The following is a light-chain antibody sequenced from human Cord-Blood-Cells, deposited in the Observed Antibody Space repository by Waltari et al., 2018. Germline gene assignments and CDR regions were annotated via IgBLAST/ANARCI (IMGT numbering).Light chain of an antibody. V-gene: IGKV4-1*01. J-gene: IGKJ5*01. Sequence: DIVMTQSPDSLAVSLGERATINCKSSQSVLYSSNNKNYLAWYQQKQGQPPKLLIYWAATRESGVPDRFRGSGSGTDFTLTISSLQAEDVAVYYCQQYYSTPITFGQGTRLEIK. CDR1: QSVLYSSNNKNY. CDR2: WAA. CDR3: QQYYSTPIT.